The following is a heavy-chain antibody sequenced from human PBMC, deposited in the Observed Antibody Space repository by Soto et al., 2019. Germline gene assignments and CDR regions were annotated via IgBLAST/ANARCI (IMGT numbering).Heavy chain of an antibody. V-gene: IGHV1-3*01. CDR1: GYTFTNYA. CDR2: INAGNDNT. D-gene: IGHD3-3*01. J-gene: IGHJ5*02. Sequence: ASVKVSCKASGYTFTNYAIQWVRQAPGQRLEWMGWINAGNDNTNYAQKLQGRVTMTTDTSTSTAYMELRSLRSDDTAVYYCARGHYDFWSGYYNGWFDPWGQGTLVTVSS. CDR3: ARGHYDFWSGYYNGWFDP.